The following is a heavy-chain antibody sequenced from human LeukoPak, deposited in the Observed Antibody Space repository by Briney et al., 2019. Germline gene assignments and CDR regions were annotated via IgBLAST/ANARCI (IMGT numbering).Heavy chain of an antibody. Sequence: SVKVSCKASGGTFSSYAISWVRRAPGQGLEWMGGIIPIFGTANYAQKFQGRVTITADESTSTAYMELSSLRSEDTAVYYCARFGLGVSGYDFSDYWGQGTLVTVSS. CDR1: GGTFSSYA. J-gene: IGHJ4*02. CDR3: ARFGLGVSGYDFSDY. CDR2: IIPIFGTA. D-gene: IGHD5-12*01. V-gene: IGHV1-69*13.